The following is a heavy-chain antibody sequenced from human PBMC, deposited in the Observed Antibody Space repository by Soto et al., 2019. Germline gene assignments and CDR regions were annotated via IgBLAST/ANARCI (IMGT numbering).Heavy chain of an antibody. CDR3: ASLVVGANNSAH. J-gene: IGHJ4*02. D-gene: IGHD1-26*01. V-gene: IGHV1-69*13. CDR1: GGTFSSYA. Sequence: GASVKVSCKASGGTFSSYAISWVRQAPGQGLEWMGGIIPIFGTANYAQKFQGRVTITADESTSTAYMELSSLRSEDTAVYYCASLVVGANNSAHWGQGTLVTVSS. CDR2: IIPIFGTA.